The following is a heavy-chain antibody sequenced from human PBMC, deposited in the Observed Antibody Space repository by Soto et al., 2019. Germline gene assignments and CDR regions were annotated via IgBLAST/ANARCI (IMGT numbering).Heavy chain of an antibody. V-gene: IGHV3-7*01. D-gene: IGHD3-16*01. Sequence: GGSLRLSCAVSGFNVMSYLMSWVRQAPGKGLEWVASVKEDGSELYYLHSVGGRFSISRDSAGNALHLTMNYLSAEDTGVYFCARDIGFDYVNWGQGILVTVSS. CDR1: GFNVMSYL. CDR2: VKEDGSEL. J-gene: IGHJ4*02. CDR3: ARDIGFDYVN.